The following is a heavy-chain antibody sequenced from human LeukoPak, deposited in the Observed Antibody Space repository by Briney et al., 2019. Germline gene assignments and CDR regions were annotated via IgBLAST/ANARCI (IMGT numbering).Heavy chain of an antibody. CDR2: INPSGGST. V-gene: IGHV1-46*01. J-gene: IGHJ3*02. D-gene: IGHD2-2*01. CDR3: AREEVVPALGDAFDI. Sequence: ASVKVSCKASGYTFTSYYMHWVRQASGQGLEWMGIINPSGGSTSYAQKFQGRVTMTRDTSTSTVYMELSSLRPEDTAVYYCAREEVVPALGDAFDIWGQGTMVTVSS. CDR1: GYTFTSYY.